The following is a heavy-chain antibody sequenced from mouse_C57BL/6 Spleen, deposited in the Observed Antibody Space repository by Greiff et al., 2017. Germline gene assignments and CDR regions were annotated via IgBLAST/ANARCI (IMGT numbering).Heavy chain of an antibody. V-gene: IGHV5-9-1*02. D-gene: IGHD1-3*01. Sequence: EVNVVESGEGLVKPGGSLKLSCAASGFTFSSYAMSLVRPTPETRLEWVAYISSGGDYIYYADTVKGRFTISRDNARNTLYLQMSSLKSEDTAMYYCTRSSNYLDYWGQGTTLTVSS. J-gene: IGHJ2*01. CDR2: ISSGGDYI. CDR1: GFTFSSYA. CDR3: TRSSNYLDY.